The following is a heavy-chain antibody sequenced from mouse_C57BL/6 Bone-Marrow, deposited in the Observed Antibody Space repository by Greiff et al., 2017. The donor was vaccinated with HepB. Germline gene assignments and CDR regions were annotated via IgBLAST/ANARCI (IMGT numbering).Heavy chain of an antibody. CDR3: ARPGVVATRYFDV. Sequence: EVQLVESGGDLVKPGGSLKLSCAASGFTFSSYGMSWVRQTPDKRLEWVATISSGGSYTYYPDSVKGRFTISRDNAKNTLYLQMSSLKSEDTAMYYCARPGVVATRYFDVWGTGTTVTVSS. CDR1: GFTFSSYG. D-gene: IGHD1-1*01. J-gene: IGHJ1*03. CDR2: ISSGGSYT. V-gene: IGHV5-6*01.